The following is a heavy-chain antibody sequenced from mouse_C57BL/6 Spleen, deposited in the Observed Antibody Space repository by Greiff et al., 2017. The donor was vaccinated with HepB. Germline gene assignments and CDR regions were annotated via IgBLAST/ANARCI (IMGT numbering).Heavy chain of an antibody. CDR3: ARWHGNYGYYFDY. D-gene: IGHD2-1*01. CDR2: IDPSDSYT. J-gene: IGHJ2*01. V-gene: IGHV1-59*01. CDR1: GYTFTSYW. Sequence: QVQLQQPGAELVRPGTSVKLSCKASGYTFTSYWMHWVKQSPGQGLEWIGVIDPSDSYTNYNQKFKGKATLTVDTSSSTAYMQLSSLTSEDSAVYYCARWHGNYGYYFDYWGQGTTLTVSS.